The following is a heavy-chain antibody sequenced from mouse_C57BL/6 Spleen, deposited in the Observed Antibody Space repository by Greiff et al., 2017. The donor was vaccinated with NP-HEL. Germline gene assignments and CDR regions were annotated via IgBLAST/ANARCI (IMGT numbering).Heavy chain of an antibody. CDR2: INYDGSST. V-gene: IGHV5-16*01. D-gene: IGHD1-1*01. J-gene: IGHJ4*01. Sequence: EVQRVESEGGLVQPGSSMKLSCTASGFTFSDYYMAWVRQVPEKGLEWVANINYDGSSTYYLDSLKSRFIISRDNAKNILYLQMSSLKSEDTATYYCARDPAVVAPYAMDYWGQGTSVTVSS. CDR1: GFTFSDYY. CDR3: ARDPAVVAPYAMDY.